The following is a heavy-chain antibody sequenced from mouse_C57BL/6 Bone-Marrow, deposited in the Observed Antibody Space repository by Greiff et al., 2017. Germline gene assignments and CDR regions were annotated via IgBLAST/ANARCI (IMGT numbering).Heavy chain of an antibody. CDR2: IYPRSGNT. CDR3: ARNYGTDAY. Sequence: QVQLQQSGAELARPGASVKLSCKASGYTFTSYGISWVKQRTGQGLEWIGEIYPRSGNTYYNEKFKGKATLTADKSSSTAYMELRSLTSEASAVEFCARNYGTDAYWGQGTLVTVSA. D-gene: IGHD1-1*01. J-gene: IGHJ3*01. V-gene: IGHV1-81*01. CDR1: GYTFTSYG.